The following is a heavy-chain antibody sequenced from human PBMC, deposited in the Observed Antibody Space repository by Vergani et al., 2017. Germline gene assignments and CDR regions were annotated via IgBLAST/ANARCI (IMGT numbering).Heavy chain of an antibody. Sequence: QVQLQESGPGLVKPSETLSLTCSVSGYSFSRGYYWGWIRQPPGKGLEWIATVFHSGSAYSNPSLRRCVTISVETSKNQFSLRLTTLTAADTAVYYCARHLAYCGGDCYPYYYGMDVWGQGTTVTVSS. CDR3: ARHLAYCGGDCYPYYYGMDV. CDR1: GYSFSRGYY. V-gene: IGHV4-38-2*02. J-gene: IGHJ6*02. CDR2: VFHSGSA. D-gene: IGHD2-21*02.